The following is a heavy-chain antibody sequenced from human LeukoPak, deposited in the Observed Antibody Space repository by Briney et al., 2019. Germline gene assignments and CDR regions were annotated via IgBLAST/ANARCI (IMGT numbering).Heavy chain of an antibody. V-gene: IGHV1-69*05. CDR3: ARTSVVAYAFDI. D-gene: IGHD3-22*01. CDR1: GGTFSSYA. J-gene: IGHJ3*02. CDR2: IIPIFGTA. Sequence: SVKVSCKASGGTFSSYAISWVRQAPGQGLEWMGGIIPIFGTANYAQKFQGRVTITTDESTSTAYMELSSLRSEDTAVYYCARTSVVAYAFDIWGQGTMVTVSS.